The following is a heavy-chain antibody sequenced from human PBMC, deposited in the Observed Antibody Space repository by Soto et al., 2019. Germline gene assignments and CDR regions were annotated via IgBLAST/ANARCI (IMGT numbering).Heavy chain of an antibody. J-gene: IGHJ3*02. CDR2: IWNDGSTK. CDR3: ARVLRYFDWDYAFDI. D-gene: IGHD3-9*01. Sequence: QVQLVESGGGVVQPGRSLRLSCAASGFTFSTYGMHWVRQAPGKGLEWVAVIWNDGSTKYYADSVKGRFTISRDDSKNTLYQQMNSLRAEDTAVYYCARVLRYFDWDYAFDIWGQGTMVTVSS. V-gene: IGHV3-33*01. CDR1: GFTFSTYG.